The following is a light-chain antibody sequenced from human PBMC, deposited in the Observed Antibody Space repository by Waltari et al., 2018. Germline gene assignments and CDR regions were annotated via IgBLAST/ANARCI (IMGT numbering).Light chain of an antibody. CDR2: QAS. CDR1: QVIGNF. J-gene: IGKJ4*01. CDR3: HKYTSAPL. Sequence: DIQMTQSPSSLSASVGDSVPITCRASQVIGNFLAWYQQKPGKVSNLLISQASTLHAGVPSRFSGSGSGTDFTLTISSLPPEDVATYYCHKYTSAPLFGGGTKVEI. V-gene: IGKV1-27*01.